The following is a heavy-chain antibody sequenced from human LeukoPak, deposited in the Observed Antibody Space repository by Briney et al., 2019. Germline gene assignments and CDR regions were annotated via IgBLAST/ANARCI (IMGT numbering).Heavy chain of an antibody. V-gene: IGHV3-30-3*02. J-gene: IGHJ5*02. CDR1: GFTFSSYA. CDR3: AKNPTTHNYVTGGGGGFDP. CDR2: ISNDGSNK. D-gene: IGHD4-11*01. Sequence: GGSLRLSCAASGFTFSSYALHWVRQSPGKGLEWVAVISNDGSNKYYADSVKGRFTISRDNSKNTLYLQMNSLRSEDSAVYYCAKNPTTHNYVTGGGGGFDPWGQGTLVTVSS.